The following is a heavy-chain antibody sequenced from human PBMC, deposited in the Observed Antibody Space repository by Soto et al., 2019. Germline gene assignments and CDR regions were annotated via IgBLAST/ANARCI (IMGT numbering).Heavy chain of an antibody. D-gene: IGHD5-18*01. CDR3: ACIFSGGYGYGFYYYGMDV. V-gene: IGHV4-39*01. Sequence: KPSETLSLTCTVSGGSISSSSYYWGWIRQPPGKGLEWIGSIYYSGSTYYNPSLKSRVTISVDTSKNQFSLKLSSVTAADTAVYYCACIFSGGYGYGFYYYGMDVWGQGTTVTVSS. CDR2: IYYSGST. J-gene: IGHJ6*02. CDR1: GGSISSSSYY.